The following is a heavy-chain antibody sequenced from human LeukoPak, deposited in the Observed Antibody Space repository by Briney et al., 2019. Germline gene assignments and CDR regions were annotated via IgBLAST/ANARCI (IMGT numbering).Heavy chain of an antibody. D-gene: IGHD1-26*01. J-gene: IGHJ4*02. CDR1: GFTFSSYG. CDR2: ISYDGSNK. Sequence: GGSLRLSCAASGFTFSSYGMHWVRQAPGKGLEWVAVISYDGSNKYYADSVKGRFTISRDNSKNTLYLQMNSLRAEDTAVYYCAKTLSGSYRLFDYWGQGTLVTVSS. V-gene: IGHV3-30*18. CDR3: AKTLSGSYRLFDY.